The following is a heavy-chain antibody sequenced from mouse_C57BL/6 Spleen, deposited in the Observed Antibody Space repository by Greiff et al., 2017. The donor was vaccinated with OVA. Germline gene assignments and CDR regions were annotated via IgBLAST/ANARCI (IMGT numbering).Heavy chain of an antibody. CDR1: GYTFTSYW. CDR3: ARGGGGGITTVVATGYFDV. J-gene: IGHJ1*03. Sequence: VQLQQPGAELVKPGASVKLSCKASGYTFTSYWMHWVKQRPGRGLEWIGRIDPNSGGTKYNEKFKSKATLTVDKPSSTAYMQLSSLTSEDSAVYYCARGGGGGITTVVATGYFDVWGTGTTVTVSS. CDR2: IDPNSGGT. D-gene: IGHD1-1*01. V-gene: IGHV1-72*01.